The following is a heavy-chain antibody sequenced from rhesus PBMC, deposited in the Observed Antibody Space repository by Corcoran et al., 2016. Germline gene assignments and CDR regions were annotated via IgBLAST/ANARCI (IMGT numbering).Heavy chain of an antibody. CDR1: GASISSAYG. Sequence: QVQLKESGPGLVKPSETLSLTCAVSGASISSAYGWGWIRQSPGKGLEWIVTIYSRTGNTYFDPSLNSRVTSSKDTAKNQFSRKLSSVTAADTAVYYCAGVSGSYDRRCDVGGAGVLVTVSS. CDR3: AGVSGSYDRRCDV. CDR2: IYSRTGNT. D-gene: IGHD3-16*01. J-gene: IGHJ5-1*01. V-gene: IGHV4S7*01.